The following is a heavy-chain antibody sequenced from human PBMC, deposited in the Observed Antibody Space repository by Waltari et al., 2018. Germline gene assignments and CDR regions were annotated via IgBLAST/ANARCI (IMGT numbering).Heavy chain of an antibody. Sequence: QVQLVQSGAEVKKPGASVKVSCKASGYPFTSYDLNWVRQATGQGLEWMGWMNPNSGNTGYAKKFQGRVTMTRNTSISTAYMELSSLRSEDTAVYYCARSLGQLWLRYFDYWGQGTLVTVSS. CDR2: MNPNSGNT. CDR1: GYPFTSYD. V-gene: IGHV1-8*01. J-gene: IGHJ4*02. D-gene: IGHD5-18*01. CDR3: ARSLGQLWLRYFDY.